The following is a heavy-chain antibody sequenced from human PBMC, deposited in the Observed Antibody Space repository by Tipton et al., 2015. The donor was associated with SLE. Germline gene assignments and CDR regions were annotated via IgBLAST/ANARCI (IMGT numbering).Heavy chain of an antibody. Sequence: QSGAEVKKPGASVKVSCKASGYTFTSYDIHWVRQATGQRLEWMGWMNPNSGNTGYAQKFQGRVTITTDESTSTAYMELSSLRSEDTAVYYCARGVTKGFYYYYYMDVWGKGTTVTVSS. CDR2: MNPNSGNT. J-gene: IGHJ6*03. V-gene: IGHV1-8*03. D-gene: IGHD4-11*01. CDR1: GYTFTSYD. CDR3: ARGVTKGFYYYYYMDV.